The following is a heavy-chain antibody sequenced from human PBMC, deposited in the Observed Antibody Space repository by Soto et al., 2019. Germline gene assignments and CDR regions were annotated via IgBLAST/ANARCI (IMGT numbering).Heavy chain of an antibody. V-gene: IGHV2-5*02. CDR3: AHRRSDYSAYTYYDFDY. J-gene: IGHJ4*02. Sequence: GSGPTLVNPTQTLTLTCTFSGFSLSTSGVGVGWIRQPPGKALEWLALIYWDDNKRYSPSLKSRLTITKDTSKNQAVLTMTNVDTVDTATYYCAHRRSDYSAYTYYDFDYWGQGTPVTVSS. CDR1: GFSLSTSGVG. CDR2: IYWDDNK. D-gene: IGHD5-12*01.